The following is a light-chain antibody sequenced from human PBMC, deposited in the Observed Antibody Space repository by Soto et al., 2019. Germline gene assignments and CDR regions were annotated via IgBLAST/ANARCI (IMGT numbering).Light chain of an antibody. J-gene: IGKJ1*01. V-gene: IGKV1-5*03. CDR1: QSISSW. Sequence: DIQMTQSPSTLSASVGDRVTITCRASQSISSWLAWYQQKPGKAPKLLIYKASSLESGVPSRFSGSGSGTEFTLTISSLQPDDFATYYCQQYKGWTFGQGTKVEIK. CDR3: QQYKGWT. CDR2: KAS.